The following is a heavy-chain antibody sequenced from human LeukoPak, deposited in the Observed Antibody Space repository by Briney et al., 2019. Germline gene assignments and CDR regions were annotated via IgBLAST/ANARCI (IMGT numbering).Heavy chain of an antibody. V-gene: IGHV1-2*02. J-gene: IGHJ4*02. D-gene: IGHD1-26*01. Sequence: ASVKVSCKASGYTFTGYYMHWVRQAPGQGLEWMGWIHPNSGGTNYAQKFQGRVTMTRDTSISTAYMELSRLRSDDTAVYYCARVGGATTFYFDYWGQGTLVTVSS. CDR3: ARVGGATTFYFDY. CDR2: IHPNSGGT. CDR1: GYTFTGYY.